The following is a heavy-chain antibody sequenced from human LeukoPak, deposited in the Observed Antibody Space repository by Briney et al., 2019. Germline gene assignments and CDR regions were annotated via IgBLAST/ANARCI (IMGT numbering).Heavy chain of an antibody. J-gene: IGHJ6*02. V-gene: IGHV4-34*01. Sequence: SETLSLTCAVYGGSFSGYYWSWIRQPPGEGLEWIGEINHSGSTNYNPSLKSRVTISVDKSKNQFSLKLSSVTAADTAVYYCARDHYDRNYYYYGMDVWGQGTTVTVSS. D-gene: IGHD3-22*01. CDR1: GGSFSGYY. CDR2: INHSGST. CDR3: ARDHYDRNYYYYGMDV.